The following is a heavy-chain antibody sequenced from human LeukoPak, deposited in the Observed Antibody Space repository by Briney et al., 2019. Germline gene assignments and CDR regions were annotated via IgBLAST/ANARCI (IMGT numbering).Heavy chain of an antibody. J-gene: IGHJ4*02. D-gene: IGHD3-16*01. CDR1: GFTFSNYC. CDR2: VNPDGSDI. V-gene: IGHV3-74*01. CDR3: ARGGSYGDY. Sequence: PGGSLRLSCAASGFTFSNYCMHWVRQVPEKGLVWVSRVNPDGSDITYANSVRGRFTSSRDNAKNTLYLQMNRLRIEDTAVYYCARGGSYGDYWGQGILVTVSS.